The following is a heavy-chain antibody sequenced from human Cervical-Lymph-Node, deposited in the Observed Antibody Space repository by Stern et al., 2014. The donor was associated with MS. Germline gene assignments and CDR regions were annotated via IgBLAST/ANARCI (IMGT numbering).Heavy chain of an antibody. CDR1: GGSISGYY. CDR3: ARGERAIDWYFDL. J-gene: IGHJ2*01. V-gene: IGHV4-59*01. CDR2: IYNTGTT. D-gene: IGHD1-26*01. Sequence: VQLEESGPGLVKPSGALSLTCSVSGGSISGYYWTWIRPTPGKTLEWIGFIYNTGTTNYNPAFGSRVSMSMDTSKSQFSLRLSSVTAADTATYYCARGERAIDWYFDLWGRGTMVTVSS.